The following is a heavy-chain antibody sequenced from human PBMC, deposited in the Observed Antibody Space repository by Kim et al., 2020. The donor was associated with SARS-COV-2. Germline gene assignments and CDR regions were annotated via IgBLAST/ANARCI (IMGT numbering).Heavy chain of an antibody. D-gene: IGHD3-22*01. V-gene: IGHV5-10-1*01. CDR3: ARFYYYDSSGYLAFDI. CDR1: GYSFTSYW. Sequence: GESLKISCKGSGYSFTSYWISWVRQMPGKGLEWMGRIDPSDSYTNYSPSFQGHVTISADKSISTAYLQWSSLKASDTAMYYCARFYYYDSSGYLAFDIWGQGTMVTVSS. CDR2: IDPSDSYT. J-gene: IGHJ3*02.